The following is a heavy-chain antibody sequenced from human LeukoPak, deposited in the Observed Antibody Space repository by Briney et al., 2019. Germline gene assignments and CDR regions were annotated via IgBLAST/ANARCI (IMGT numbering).Heavy chain of an antibody. CDR2: IYYSGST. CDR1: GGSISSYY. J-gene: IGHJ5*02. Sequence: SETLSLTCTVSGGSISSYYWSWIRQPPGKGLEWIGYIYYSGSTNYNPSLKSRVTISVDTSKNQFSLKLSSVTAADTAVYYCARGVANYDYVGGSYSKGWFDPWGQGTLVTVSS. V-gene: IGHV4-59*01. D-gene: IGHD3-16*01. CDR3: ARGVANYDYVGGSYSKGWFDP.